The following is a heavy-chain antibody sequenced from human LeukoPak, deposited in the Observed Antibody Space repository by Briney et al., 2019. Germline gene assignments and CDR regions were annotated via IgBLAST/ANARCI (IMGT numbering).Heavy chain of an antibody. Sequence: SETLSLTCAVYGGSFSGYYWSWIRQPPGKGLEWIGEINHSGSTNYNPPLKSRVTISVDTSKNQFSLKLSSVTAADTAVYYCARGPNRYCSGGSCYLDYWGQGTLVTVSS. V-gene: IGHV4-34*01. J-gene: IGHJ4*02. CDR1: GGSFSGYY. D-gene: IGHD2-15*01. CDR2: INHSGST. CDR3: ARGPNRYCSGGSCYLDY.